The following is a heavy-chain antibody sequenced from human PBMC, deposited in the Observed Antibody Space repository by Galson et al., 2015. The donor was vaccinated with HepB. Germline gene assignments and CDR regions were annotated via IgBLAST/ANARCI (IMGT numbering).Heavy chain of an antibody. CDR3: AREEFIVVSSTIYYYGMDV. CDR1: GASITNYY. D-gene: IGHD2-2*01. CDR2: IYTNGST. Sequence: SETLSLTCIVSGASITNYYWTWIRQPAGKGLEWIGRIYTNGSTNYNPSLKSRVTMSVDTSKNQFSLKVRSVTAADTAVYYCAREEFIVVSSTIYYYGMDVWGQGTTVTVSS. J-gene: IGHJ6*02. V-gene: IGHV4-4*07.